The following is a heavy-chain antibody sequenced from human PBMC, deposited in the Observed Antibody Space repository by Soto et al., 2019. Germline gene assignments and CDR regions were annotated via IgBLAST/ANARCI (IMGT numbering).Heavy chain of an antibody. CDR1: GFSLSTSGVG. D-gene: IGHD6-6*01. V-gene: IGHV2-5*01. Sequence: SGPTLVNPTQTLTLTCSFSGFSLSTSGVGVGWIRQSPGKALEWLALIYWSGDEHYRPSLKSRLSIIKDTSKNHVVLIMTDMDPVDTATYYCALGLAPLPFFSFDNWGPGPLMTLSS. CDR2: IYWSGDE. J-gene: IGHJ3*02. CDR3: ALGLAPLPFFSFDN.